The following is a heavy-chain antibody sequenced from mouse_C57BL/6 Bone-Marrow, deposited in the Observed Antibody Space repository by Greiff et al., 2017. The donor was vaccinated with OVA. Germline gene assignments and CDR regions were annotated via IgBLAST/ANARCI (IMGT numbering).Heavy chain of an antibody. CDR2: INPNNGGT. CDR3: ARTPYYYGSSSGDD. J-gene: IGHJ2*01. D-gene: IGHD1-1*01. V-gene: IGHV1-26*01. CDR1: GYTFTDYY. Sequence: VQLQQPGPELVKPGASVKISCKASGYTFTDYYMNWVKQSHGKSLEWIGDINPNNGGTSYNQKFKGKATLTVDKSSSTAYMELRSLTSEDSAVYYCARTPYYYGSSSGDDGGQGTTLTVSS.